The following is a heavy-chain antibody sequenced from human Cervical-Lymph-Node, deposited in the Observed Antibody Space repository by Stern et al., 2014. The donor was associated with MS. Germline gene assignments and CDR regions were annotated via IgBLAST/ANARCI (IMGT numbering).Heavy chain of an antibody. D-gene: IGHD2-15*01. V-gene: IGHV1-69*09. J-gene: IGHJ5*02. CDR1: GGTFSSSYA. CDR3: ARGVVSNRAAATLHNLFDP. Sequence: VQLVQSGAEVKKPGSSMNVSCKTSGGTFSSSYAITWMRQAPGQRLEWMGRLIPIIGLANYAQKFQGRVTITADTSTSTTYMEMSSLGSEDTAVYYCARGVVSNRAAATLHNLFDPWGQGTLVTVSS. CDR2: LIPIIGLA.